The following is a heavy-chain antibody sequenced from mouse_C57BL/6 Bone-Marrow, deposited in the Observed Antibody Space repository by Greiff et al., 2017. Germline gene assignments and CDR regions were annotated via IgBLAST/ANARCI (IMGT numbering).Heavy chain of an antibody. V-gene: IGHV1-5*01. CDR1: GYTFTSYW. J-gene: IGHJ3*01. Sequence: EVQRVESGTVLARPGASVKMSCKTSGYTFTSYWMHWVKQRPGQGLEWIGAIYPGNSDTSYNQKFKGKAKLTAVTSASTAYMERSSLSNEDSAVYYCTRGGLLLARFAYWGQGTLVTVSA. CDR2: IYPGNSDT. CDR3: TRGGLLLARFAY. D-gene: IGHD2-3*01.